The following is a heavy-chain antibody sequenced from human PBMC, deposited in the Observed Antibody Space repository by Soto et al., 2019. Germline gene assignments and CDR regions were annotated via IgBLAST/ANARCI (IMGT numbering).Heavy chain of an antibody. D-gene: IGHD5-12*01. CDR2: TYYSGST. CDR3: ARARMATIQFDY. Sequence: QVQLQESGPGLVKPSQTLSLTCTVSGGSISSGGYYWSWSRQHPGKGLEWIGYTYYSGSTYYNPSLKSRVTISVDTSKNQFSLKLSSVTAADTAVYYCARARMATIQFDYWGQGTLVTVSS. V-gene: IGHV4-31*03. J-gene: IGHJ4*02. CDR1: GGSISSGGYY.